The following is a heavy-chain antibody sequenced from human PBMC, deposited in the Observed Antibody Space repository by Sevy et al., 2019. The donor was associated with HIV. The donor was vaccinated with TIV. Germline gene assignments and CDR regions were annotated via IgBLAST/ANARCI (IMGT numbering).Heavy chain of an antibody. Sequence: GGSLRLSCATSGLTFSRAWMTWVRQAPGKGLEWVGRIKGKPDGGTTDYAAPVKGRFTISRDESKNTVYLQINSLKTEDTAVYYCTTKSDFWSGYQYFDLWGRGTLVTVSS. D-gene: IGHD3-3*01. J-gene: IGHJ2*01. V-gene: IGHV3-15*01. CDR3: TTKSDFWSGYQYFDL. CDR1: GLTFSRAW. CDR2: IKGKPDGGTT.